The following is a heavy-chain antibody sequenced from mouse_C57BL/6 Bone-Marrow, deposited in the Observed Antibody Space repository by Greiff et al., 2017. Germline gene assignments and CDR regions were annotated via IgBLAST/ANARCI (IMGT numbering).Heavy chain of an antibody. CDR1: GYSITSGYY. J-gene: IGHJ3*01. CDR2: ISYDGSN. V-gene: IGHV3-6*01. CDR3: ARDRAPYYGSSSWFAY. D-gene: IGHD1-1*01. Sequence: DVQLQESGPGLVKPSQSLSLTCSVTGYSITSGYYWNWIRQFPGNKLEWMGYISYDGSNNYNPSLKNRISITRDTSKNQFFLKLNSVTTEDTATYYCARDRAPYYGSSSWFAYWGQGTLVTVSA.